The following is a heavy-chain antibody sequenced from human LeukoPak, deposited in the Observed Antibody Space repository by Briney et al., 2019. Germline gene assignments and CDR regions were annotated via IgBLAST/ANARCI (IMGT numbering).Heavy chain of an antibody. V-gene: IGHV3-53*01. CDR3: ARAIQSQLLKGYSDY. J-gene: IGHJ4*02. Sequence: GGSLRLSCAASGFTVRSNYMSWVRQAPWKGLEWVSTIYVGGSAYYADFLKGRFTISRDNSKNTVYLQMNSLRAEDTAVYYCARAIQSQLLKGYSDYWGQGTLVTVSS. D-gene: IGHD2-2*01. CDR1: GFTVRSNY. CDR2: IYVGGSA.